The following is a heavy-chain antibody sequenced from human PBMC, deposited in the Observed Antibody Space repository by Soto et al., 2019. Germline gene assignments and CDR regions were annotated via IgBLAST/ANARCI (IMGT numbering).Heavy chain of an antibody. CDR3: ARDGGSGSYYIRWGYYGMDV. CDR1: GYSISSGYY. V-gene: IGHV4-38-2*02. D-gene: IGHD3-10*01. CDR2: IYHSGST. Sequence: PSETLSLTCAVSGYSISSGYYWGWIRQPPGKGLEWIGSIYHSGSTYYNPSLKSRVTISVDTAKNKFSLKLRSVTAAATAVYYCARDGGSGSYYIRWGYYGMDVWGQGTTVTVSS. J-gene: IGHJ6*02.